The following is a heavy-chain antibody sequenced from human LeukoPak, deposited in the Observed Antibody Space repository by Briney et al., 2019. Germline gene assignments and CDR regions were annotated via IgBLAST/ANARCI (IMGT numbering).Heavy chain of an antibody. CDR2: ISGSGGTT. J-gene: IGHJ4*02. CDR3: ARDGAYLFDY. D-gene: IGHD2-2*01. Sequence: GGSLRLSCAASGFTFSDYALSWVRQAPGTGLEWVSTISGSGGTTYYVDSVKGRFTISRDNSKNMFFLQMNSLRAEDTAVYYCARDGAYLFDYWGQGTLVTVSS. V-gene: IGHV3-23*01. CDR1: GFTFSDYA.